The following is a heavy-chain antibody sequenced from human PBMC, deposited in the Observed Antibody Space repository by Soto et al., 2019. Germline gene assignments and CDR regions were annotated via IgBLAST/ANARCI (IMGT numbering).Heavy chain of an antibody. D-gene: IGHD2-8*01. V-gene: IGHV1-69*13. Sequence: ASVKVSCKASGGTFSSYAISWVRQAPGQGLEWMGGIIPIFGTANYAQKFQGRVTITADESTSTAYMELSSLRSEDTAVYYRARGGIVLMVYAMDVWGQGTTVTVSS. J-gene: IGHJ6*02. CDR1: GGTFSSYA. CDR3: ARGGIVLMVYAMDV. CDR2: IIPIFGTA.